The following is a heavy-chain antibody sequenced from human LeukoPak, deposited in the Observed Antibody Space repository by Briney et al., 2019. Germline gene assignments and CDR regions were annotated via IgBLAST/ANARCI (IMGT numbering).Heavy chain of an antibody. V-gene: IGHV4-59*01. CDR3: ARDYAFDI. Sequence: TSGTLSLSCAAYGGPFRGYYLSWIRQPPGKGLEWIGCIYYSGNTNYNPSIKSRVTISIDTSKNQFSLKLSSVTAADTAVYYRARDYAFDIWGQGTMVTVSS. J-gene: IGHJ3*02. CDR1: GGPFRGYY. CDR2: IYYSGNT.